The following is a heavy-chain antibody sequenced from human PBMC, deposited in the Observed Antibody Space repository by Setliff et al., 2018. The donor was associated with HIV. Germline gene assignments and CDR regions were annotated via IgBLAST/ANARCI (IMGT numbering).Heavy chain of an antibody. CDR1: GDSITHYY. V-gene: IGHV4-59*01. Sequence: TLSLTCSVSGDSITHYYWNWIRQPPGKGLEWIGNIFDSENNNYNPSLKSRVSMSVDTSKSQFSLRLTSVTAADTAVYYCARQITSVTPEMLVVNDAFDVWGQGKMVTVSS. CDR2: IFDSENN. D-gene: IGHD4-17*01. J-gene: IGHJ3*01. CDR3: ARQITSVTPEMLVVNDAFDV.